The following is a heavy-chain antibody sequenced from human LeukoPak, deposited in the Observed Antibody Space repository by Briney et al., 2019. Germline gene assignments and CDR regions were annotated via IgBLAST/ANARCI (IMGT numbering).Heavy chain of an antibody. CDR1: GFTFSSYW. CDR3: AREKLRYFDWLFGYWGTGFDP. V-gene: IGHV3-7*01. J-gene: IGHJ5*02. D-gene: IGHD3-9*01. CDR2: IKQDGSEK. Sequence: PGGSLRLSCAASGFTFSSYWMSWVRQAPGKGLEWVANIKQDGSEKYYVDSVKGRFTISRDNAKNSLYLQMNSLRAEDTAVYYCAREKLRYFDWLFGYWGTGFDPWGQGTLVTVSS.